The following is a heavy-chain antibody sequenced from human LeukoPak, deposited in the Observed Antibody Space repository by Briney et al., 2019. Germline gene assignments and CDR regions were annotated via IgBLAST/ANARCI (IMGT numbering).Heavy chain of an antibody. CDR3: ASEGYSPRDGYHFNFDY. Sequence: GGSLRLSCAASVFTFSSYSIDWVRQAPGRGLEWVSSISSSSSYRYYADAVKGRFTISSDNAKNSLYMQINSLSAEDTAVYYCASEGYSPRDGYHFNFDYWGQGTLVTVSS. V-gene: IGHV3-21*01. J-gene: IGHJ4*02. CDR1: VFTFSSYS. CDR2: ISSSSSYR. D-gene: IGHD5-24*01.